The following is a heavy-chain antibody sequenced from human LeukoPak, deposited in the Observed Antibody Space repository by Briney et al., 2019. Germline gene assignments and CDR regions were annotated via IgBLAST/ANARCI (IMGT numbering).Heavy chain of an antibody. Sequence: GGSLRLSCAASGFTFSTYGMHWVRQAPGKGLEWVAVISYDGSNKYYADSVKGRFTISRDNSKNTLYLQVNSLRAEDTAVYYCAKDFGSTLYQDYWGQGTLVTVSS. J-gene: IGHJ4*02. CDR1: GFTFSTYG. V-gene: IGHV3-30*18. D-gene: IGHD3-16*02. CDR2: ISYDGSNK. CDR3: AKDFGSTLYQDY.